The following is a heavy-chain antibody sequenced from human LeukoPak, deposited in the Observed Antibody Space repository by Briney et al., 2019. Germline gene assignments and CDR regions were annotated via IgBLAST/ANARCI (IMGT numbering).Heavy chain of an antibody. CDR1: GFTFSSYG. CDR3: ASNTAMAPWFDP. J-gene: IGHJ5*02. CDR2: ISYDGSNK. D-gene: IGHD5-18*01. V-gene: IGHV3-30*03. Sequence: GRSLRLSCAASGFTFSSYGMHWVRQAPGKGLEWVAVISYDGSNKYYADSVKGRFTISRDNSKNTLYLQMNSLRAEDTAVYYCASNTAMAPWFDPWGQGTLVTVSS.